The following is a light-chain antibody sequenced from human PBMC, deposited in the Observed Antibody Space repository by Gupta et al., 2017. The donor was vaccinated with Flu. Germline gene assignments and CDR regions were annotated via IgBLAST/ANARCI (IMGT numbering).Light chain of an antibody. Sequence: QLVLTHSPSASASLGASVKLTCTLSSKHSTYAIAWLQQQPQKGPRYLMNLKSDGSHTKGDGIPDRFSGSSSGAERYLIISSLQSEDEADYYCQTWATGIRVFGGGTKLTVL. CDR1: SKHSTYA. V-gene: IGLV4-69*01. J-gene: IGLJ2*01. CDR2: LKSDGSH. CDR3: QTWATGIRV.